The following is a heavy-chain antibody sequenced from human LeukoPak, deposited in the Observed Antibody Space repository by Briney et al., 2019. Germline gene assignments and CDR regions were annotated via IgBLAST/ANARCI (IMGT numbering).Heavy chain of an antibody. D-gene: IGHD3-10*01. CDR2: IRSKAYGGTT. Sequence: SGGSLRLSCTASGFTFGDYAMSWVRQAPGKGLEWVVFIRSKAYGGTTEYAASVKGRFTISRDDSKSVAYLQMNSLRAEDTAVYYCSRDPLHHYGSGSYYHFDYWGQGTLVTVSS. CDR1: GFTFGDYA. CDR3: SRDPLHHYGSGSYYHFDY. J-gene: IGHJ4*02. V-gene: IGHV3-49*04.